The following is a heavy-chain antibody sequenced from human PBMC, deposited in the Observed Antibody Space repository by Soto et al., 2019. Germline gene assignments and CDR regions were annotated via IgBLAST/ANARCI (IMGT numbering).Heavy chain of an antibody. V-gene: IGHV4-59*08. CDR3: ARRGCSGGSCFSVPLGTNDYYMYG. CDR2: IYYSGST. J-gene: IGHJ6*03. CDR1: GGSISSYY. Sequence: SETLSLTCTVSGGSISSYYWSWIRQPPGKGLEWIGYIYYSGSTNYNPSLRSRATISVDTSKNQFSLKLSSVTAADTAVYYCARRGCSGGSCFSVPLGTNDYYMYGWGKGSTVTVAS. D-gene: IGHD2-15*01.